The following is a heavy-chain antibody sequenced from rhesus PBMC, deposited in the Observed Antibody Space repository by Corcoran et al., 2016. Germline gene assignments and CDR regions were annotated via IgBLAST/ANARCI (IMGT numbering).Heavy chain of an antibody. CDR3: ARAQGIEIDY. V-gene: IGHV1-1*01. Sequence: QVQLVQSGAEIKQPGASVKRSCKASGYIFTSYYMHRGRKAPGQGLEWIGVISPYNGNKGYAQNFQGRVTITTDTSTRTGYMELSSLRSEDTAVYYCARAQGIEIDYWGQGVLVTVSS. D-gene: IGHD5-42*01. J-gene: IGHJ4*01. CDR2: ISPYNGNK. CDR1: GYIFTSYY.